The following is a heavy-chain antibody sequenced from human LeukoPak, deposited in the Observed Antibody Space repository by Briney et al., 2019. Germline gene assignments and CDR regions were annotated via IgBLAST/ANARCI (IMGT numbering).Heavy chain of an antibody. CDR3: AGDWEGPLGYFDY. CDR2: ISSGSSYI. D-gene: IGHD1-26*01. CDR1: GFTFSSYT. V-gene: IGHV3-21*01. J-gene: IGHJ4*02. Sequence: PGGSLRLSCAASGFTFSSYTMNWVRQAPGKGLEWVSSISSGSSYIYYADSLKGRFTISRDNAKNSLNLQMNSLRAEDTAVYYCAGDWEGPLGYFDYWGQGTLVTVSS.